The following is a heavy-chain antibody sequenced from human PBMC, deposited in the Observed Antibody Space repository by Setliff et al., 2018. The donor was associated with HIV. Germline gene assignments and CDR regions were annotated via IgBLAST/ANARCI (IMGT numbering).Heavy chain of an antibody. CDR3: ASTGYSSGWSFDY. CDR1: GGSISSSSYY. V-gene: IGHV4-39*07. Sequence: SETLSLTCTVAGGSISSSSYYWGWIRQPPGKGLEWIGSIYHSGSTYYNPSLKSRVTISVDTSKNKFSLKLSSVTAADTAVYYCASTGYSSGWSFDYWGQGTLVTVSS. J-gene: IGHJ4*02. CDR2: IYHSGST. D-gene: IGHD6-19*01.